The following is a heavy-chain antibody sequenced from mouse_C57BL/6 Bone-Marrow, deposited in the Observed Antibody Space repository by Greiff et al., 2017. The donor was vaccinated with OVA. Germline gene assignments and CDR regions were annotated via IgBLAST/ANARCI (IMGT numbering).Heavy chain of an antibody. CDR3: ARSYSNYGLVFAY. CDR2: IDPANGNT. D-gene: IGHD2-5*01. J-gene: IGHJ3*01. CDR1: GFNIKNTY. V-gene: IGHV14-3*01. Sequence: DVKLQESVAELVRPGASVKLSCTASGFNIKNTYMHWVKQRPEQGLEWIGRIDPANGNTKYAPKFQGKATITADTSSNTAYLQLSSLTSEDTAIYYGARSYSNYGLVFAYWGQGTLVTVSA.